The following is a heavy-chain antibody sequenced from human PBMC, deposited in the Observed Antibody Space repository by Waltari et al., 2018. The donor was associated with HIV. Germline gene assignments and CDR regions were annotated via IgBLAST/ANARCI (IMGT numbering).Heavy chain of an antibody. CDR2: IYYSGST. Sequence: QLQLQESGPGLVKPSETLSLTCTVSGGSISSSSYYWGWIRQPPGKGLEWIGSIYYSGSTYYNPSLKSRVTISVDTSKNQFSLKLSSVTAADTAVYYCARPSYDILTGYYNNWFDPWGQGTLVTVSS. V-gene: IGHV4-39*07. CDR3: ARPSYDILTGYYNNWFDP. D-gene: IGHD3-9*01. J-gene: IGHJ5*02. CDR1: GGSISSSSYY.